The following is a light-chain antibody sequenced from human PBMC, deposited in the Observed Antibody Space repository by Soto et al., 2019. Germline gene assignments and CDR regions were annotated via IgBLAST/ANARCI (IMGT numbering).Light chain of an antibody. Sequence: QSVLTQPPSVSWAPGQRVTLSCPGSSSNIGAGYDVHWYQQLPGTAPKLLIYGNNNRPSGVPDRFSGSKSGTSASLAITGLQAEDEADYYCQSFDSSLSGPYYVFGTGTKVTV. CDR2: GNN. CDR3: QSFDSSLSGPYYV. CDR1: SSNIGAGYD. J-gene: IGLJ1*01. V-gene: IGLV1-40*01.